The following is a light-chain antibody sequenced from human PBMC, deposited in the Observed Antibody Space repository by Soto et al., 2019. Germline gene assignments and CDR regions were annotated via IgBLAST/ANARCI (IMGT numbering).Light chain of an antibody. CDR1: QGVRNY. CDR2: GAS. CDR3: QKYNSAPWT. Sequence: DIQMTQSPSSLSASVGDRVTITCRASQGVRNYLAWYQQKPVKVPKLLIYGASTLQSGVPSRFSGRGSGTDFTLTISSLQPEDVATYYCQKYNSAPWTFGQGTKVDI. V-gene: IGKV1-27*01. J-gene: IGKJ1*01.